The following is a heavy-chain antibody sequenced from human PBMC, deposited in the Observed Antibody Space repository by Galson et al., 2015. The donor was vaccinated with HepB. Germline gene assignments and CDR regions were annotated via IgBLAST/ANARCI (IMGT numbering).Heavy chain of an antibody. D-gene: IGHD6-19*01. J-gene: IGHJ6*02. CDR1: GFTFSSYG. CDR3: AGDSSRPNGMDV. V-gene: IGHV3-33*01. CDR2: IWYDGSNK. Sequence: SLRLSCAASGFTFSSYGMHWVRQAPGKGLEWVAVIWYDGSNKYYADSVKGRFTISRDNSKNTLYLQMNSLRAEDTAVYYCAGDSSRPNGMDVWGQGTTVTVSS.